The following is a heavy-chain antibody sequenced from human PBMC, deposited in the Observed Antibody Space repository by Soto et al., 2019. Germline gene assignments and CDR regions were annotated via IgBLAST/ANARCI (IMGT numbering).Heavy chain of an antibody. CDR3: ARLYCSSTSCYTGWFDP. CDR2: IYYSGST. V-gene: IGHV4-59*01. Sequence: PSETLSLTCTVSGGSISSYYWSWIRQPPGKGLEWIGYIYYSGSTNYNPSLKSRVTISVDTSKNQFSLKLSSVTAADTAVCYCARLYCSSTSCYTGWFDPWGQGTLVTVSS. CDR1: GGSISSYY. D-gene: IGHD2-2*02. J-gene: IGHJ5*02.